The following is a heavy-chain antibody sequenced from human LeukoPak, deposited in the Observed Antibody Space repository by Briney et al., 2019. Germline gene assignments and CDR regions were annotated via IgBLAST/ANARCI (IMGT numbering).Heavy chain of an antibody. CDR3: AREGYYGSGYPFDY. V-gene: IGHV3-66*01. CDR2: IYSGGST. D-gene: IGHD3-10*01. CDR1: GFTVSSNY. J-gene: IGHJ4*02. Sequence: GGSLRLSCAASGFTVSSNYMSWVRQAPGKGLEWVSVIYSGGSTYYADSVKGRFTISRDNSKNTLYLQMNSLRAEDTAVYYCAREGYYGSGYPFDYWGQGTLVTVSS.